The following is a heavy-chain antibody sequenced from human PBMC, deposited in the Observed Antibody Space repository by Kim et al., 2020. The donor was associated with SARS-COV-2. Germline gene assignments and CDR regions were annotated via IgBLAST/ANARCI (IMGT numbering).Heavy chain of an antibody. V-gene: IGHV5-10-1*01. Sequence: GESLKISCKGSGYSFTSYWISWVRQMPGKGLEWMGRIDPSDTYTNYSPSFQGHVTISADKSLSTAYLQWSSLKASDTAMYYCARQLKVRGVISYYYGMDVWGQGTPVTVSS. D-gene: IGHD3-10*01. CDR2: IDPSDTYT. CDR3: ARQLKVRGVISYYYGMDV. J-gene: IGHJ6*02. CDR1: GYSFTSYW.